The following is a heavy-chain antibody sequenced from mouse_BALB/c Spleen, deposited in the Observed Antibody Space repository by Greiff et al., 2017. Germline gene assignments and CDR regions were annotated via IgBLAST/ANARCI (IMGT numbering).Heavy chain of an antibody. J-gene: IGHJ4*01. V-gene: IGHV2-9*02. CDR3: ARVDTTVVENYAMDY. CDR1: GFSLTSYG. CDR2: IWAGGST. Sequence: VHLVESGPGLVAPSQSLSITCTVSGFSLTSYGVHWVRQPPGKGLEWLGVIWAGGSTNYNSALMSRLSISKDNSKSQVFLKMNSLQTDDTAMYYCARVDTTVVENYAMDYWGQGTSVTVSS. D-gene: IGHD1-1*01.